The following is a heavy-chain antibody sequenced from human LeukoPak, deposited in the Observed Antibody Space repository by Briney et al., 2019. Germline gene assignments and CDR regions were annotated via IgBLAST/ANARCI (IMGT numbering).Heavy chain of an antibody. Sequence: SETLSLTCTVSGGSISSYYWSWIRQPPGKGLEWIGYIYYSGSTNYNPSLKSRVTISVDTSKNQFSLKLSSVTAADTAVYYCARDRPPVGFDYWGRGTLVTVSS. J-gene: IGHJ4*02. V-gene: IGHV4-59*01. CDR3: ARDRPPVGFDY. CDR2: IYYSGST. CDR1: GGSISSYY.